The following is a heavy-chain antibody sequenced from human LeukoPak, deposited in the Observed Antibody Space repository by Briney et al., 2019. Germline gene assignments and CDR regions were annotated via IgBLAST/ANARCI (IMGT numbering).Heavy chain of an antibody. Sequence: GGSLRLSCAASGFTFSSSWMTWVRQAPGKGLEWVANIKEDGREEYYVDSVKGRFTISRDNAKNSLYLQMNNLRAADTAVYYCARDLYDSGGSYYAAFDLWGQGTMVAVSS. CDR2: IKEDGREE. V-gene: IGHV3-7*01. CDR3: ARDLYDSGGSYYAAFDL. J-gene: IGHJ3*01. CDR1: GFTFSSSW. D-gene: IGHD3-22*01.